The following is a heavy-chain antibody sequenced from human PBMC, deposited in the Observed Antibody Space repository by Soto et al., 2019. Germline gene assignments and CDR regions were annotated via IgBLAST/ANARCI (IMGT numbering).Heavy chain of an antibody. D-gene: IGHD2-15*01. Sequence: SETLSLTCAVYGGSFSGYYWSWIRQPPGKGLEWIGEINHSGSTNYNPSLKSRVTISVDTSKNQFSLKLSSVTAADTAVYYCARGGVVVAAYYYYGMDVWGQGTTVTVSS. CDR1: GGSFSGYY. V-gene: IGHV4-34*01. CDR2: INHSGST. CDR3: ARGGVVVAAYYYYGMDV. J-gene: IGHJ6*02.